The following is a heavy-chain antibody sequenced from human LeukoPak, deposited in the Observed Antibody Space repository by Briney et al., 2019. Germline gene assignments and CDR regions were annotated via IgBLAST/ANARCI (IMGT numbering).Heavy chain of an antibody. Sequence: PSETLSLTCGVSGGSITNTNYWTWVRQPPGKGLEWIGEVNLQGSTNYNPSLMGRVAISVDTSENHISLQLTSVTAADTAVYYCARELVDIVATSYFDIWGQGTMVTVSS. J-gene: IGHJ3*02. V-gene: IGHV4-4*02. CDR3: ARELVDIVATSYFDI. CDR1: GGSITNTNY. CDR2: VNLQGST. D-gene: IGHD5-12*01.